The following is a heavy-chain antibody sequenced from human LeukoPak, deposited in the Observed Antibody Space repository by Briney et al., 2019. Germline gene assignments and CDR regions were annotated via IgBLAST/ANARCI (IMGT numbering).Heavy chain of an antibody. CDR2: INHSGTT. CDR3: AREGRMSMGIEY. Sequence: SEALSLTCGVYGGSLSGYFWSWIRQPPGEGLEWIGEINHSGTTNFNPSLKSRVTISVDTSKNQFSLKLSSVTAADTAVYFCAREGRMSMGIEYWGQGTPVTVSS. CDR1: GGSLSGYF. J-gene: IGHJ4*02. V-gene: IGHV4-34*01. D-gene: IGHD4/OR15-4a*01.